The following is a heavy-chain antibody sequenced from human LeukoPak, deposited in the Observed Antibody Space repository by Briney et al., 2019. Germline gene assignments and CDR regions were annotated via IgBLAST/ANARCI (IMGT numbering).Heavy chain of an antibody. CDR2: IYYSGST. CDR3: ARPSDDFWSGYRRAWDY. V-gene: IGHV4-39*01. CDR1: GGSISSSSYY. D-gene: IGHD3-3*01. Sequence: PSETLSLTCTVSGGSISSSSYYWGWIRQPPGKGLEWIGSIYYSGSTYYNPSLKSRVTISVDTSKNQFSLKLSSVTAADTAVYYCARPSDDFWSGYRRAWDYWGQGTLVTVSS. J-gene: IGHJ4*02.